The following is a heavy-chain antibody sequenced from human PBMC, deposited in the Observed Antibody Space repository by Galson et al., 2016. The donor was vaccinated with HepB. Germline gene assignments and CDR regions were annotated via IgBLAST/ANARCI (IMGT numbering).Heavy chain of an antibody. CDR2: MTAHGKNI. CDR3: AKYRASGWRYWYFDL. J-gene: IGHJ2*01. Sequence: SLRLSCAASGFAFSIYAMAWDRQTPERGLEWVSAMTAHGKNIYYADSVKGRFTISRDDSRSTLYLQMDSLRVEDTAVYYCAKYRASGWRYWYFDLWGRGTLVTVSS. CDR1: GFAFSIYA. V-gene: IGHV3-23*01. D-gene: IGHD6-19*01.